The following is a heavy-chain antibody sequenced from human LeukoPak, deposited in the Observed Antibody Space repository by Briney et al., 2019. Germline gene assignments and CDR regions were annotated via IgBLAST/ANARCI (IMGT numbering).Heavy chain of an antibody. Sequence: SETLSLTCTVSGGSISSYYWGWIRQPPGKGLEWIGSIYYSGSTYHNPSLKSRVTISVDTSKNQFSLKLSSVTAADTAVYYCARTRKYSSDDDCWGQGTLVTVSS. J-gene: IGHJ4*02. D-gene: IGHD6-19*01. CDR3: ARTRKYSSDDDC. V-gene: IGHV4-39*01. CDR2: IYYSGST. CDR1: GGSISSYY.